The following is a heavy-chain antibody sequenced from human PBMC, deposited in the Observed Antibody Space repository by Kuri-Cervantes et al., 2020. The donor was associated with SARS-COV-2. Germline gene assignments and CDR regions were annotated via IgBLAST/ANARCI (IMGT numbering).Heavy chain of an antibody. Sequence: ASVKVSCKASGYTFTGYYMHWVRQAPGQGLEWMGWINPNSGGTNYAQKFQGRVTMTRDTSISTAYMGLSRLRSDDTAVYYCARGGGGDCYIPGVLECYYMDVWGKGTTVTVSS. CDR3: ARGGGGDCYIPGVLECYYMDV. CDR2: INPNSGGT. J-gene: IGHJ6*03. CDR1: GYTFTGYY. D-gene: IGHD2-21*01. V-gene: IGHV1-2*02.